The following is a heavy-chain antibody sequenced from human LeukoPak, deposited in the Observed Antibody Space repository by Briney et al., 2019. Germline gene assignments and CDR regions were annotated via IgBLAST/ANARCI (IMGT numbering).Heavy chain of an antibody. Sequence: GGSLRLSCAASGFXFSTYSMNWVRQAPGKGLEWISFIDTSGTYIYYGESMKGRFTISRDNAKNSLYLQMNGLRAEDTAVYYCARGRSITLLRGVAMSDGFDIWGQGTMVAVSS. D-gene: IGHD3-10*01. CDR1: GFXFSTYS. CDR3: ARGRSITLLRGVAMSDGFDI. V-gene: IGHV3-21*01. J-gene: IGHJ3*02. CDR2: IDTSGTYI.